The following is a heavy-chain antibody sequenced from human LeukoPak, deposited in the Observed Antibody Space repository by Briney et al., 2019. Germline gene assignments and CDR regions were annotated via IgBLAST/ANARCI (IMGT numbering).Heavy chain of an antibody. V-gene: IGHV1-8*01. CDR1: GYTFTSYD. J-gene: IGHJ5*02. CDR2: MNPNSGNI. Sequence: ASVKVSCKASGYTFTSYDINWVRQATGQGLEWMGWMNPNSGNIGYAQKFQGRVTMTRNTPISTAYMELSSLRSEDTAVYYCARALRDYSKHNWFDPWSQGTLVTVSS. D-gene: IGHD4-11*01. CDR3: ARALRDYSKHNWFDP.